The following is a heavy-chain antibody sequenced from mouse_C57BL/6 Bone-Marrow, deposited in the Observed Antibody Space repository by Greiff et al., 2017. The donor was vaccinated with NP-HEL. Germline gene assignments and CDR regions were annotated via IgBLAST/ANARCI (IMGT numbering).Heavy chain of an antibody. D-gene: IGHD2-1*01. V-gene: IGHV1-64*01. CDR1: GYTFTSYW. CDR2: IHPNGGST. Sequence: QVQLKQPGAELVKPGASVKLSCKASGYTFTSYWMHWVKQRPGQGLEWIGMIHPNGGSTNYNEKFKSKATLTVDKSSSTAYMQLSSLTSEDSAVYYCAREGHLLWYPSYAMDYWGQGTSVTVSS. CDR3: AREGHLLWYPSYAMDY. J-gene: IGHJ4*01.